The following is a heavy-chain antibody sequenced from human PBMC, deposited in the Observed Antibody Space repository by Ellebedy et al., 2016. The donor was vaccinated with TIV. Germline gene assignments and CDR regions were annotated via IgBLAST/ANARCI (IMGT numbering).Heavy chain of an antibody. V-gene: IGHV3-7*01. CDR1: GFTFSFYW. CDR3: ARGRYYCSSTSCYAPSWFDP. J-gene: IGHJ5*02. Sequence: GESLKISXAASGFTFSFYWMGWVRQAPGKGLEWVANIKQDGSEKHYADSVKGRFTISRDNAKNSLYLQMNSLGAEDTAVYFCARGRYYCSSTSCYAPSWFDPWGQGILVSVTP. CDR2: IKQDGSEK. D-gene: IGHD2-2*01.